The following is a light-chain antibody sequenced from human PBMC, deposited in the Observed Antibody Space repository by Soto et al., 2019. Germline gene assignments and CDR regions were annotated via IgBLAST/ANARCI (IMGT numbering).Light chain of an antibody. CDR2: AAS. CDR3: QQYNNWPRT. V-gene: IGKV3-15*01. J-gene: IGKJ1*01. Sequence: PGERVTLSCRASQSVSSSYLTWYQQQPGQAPRLLIYAASTRATGIPARFSGSGSGTEFTLTISSLQSEDFAVYYCQQYNNWPRTFGQGTKVDIK. CDR1: QSVSSSY.